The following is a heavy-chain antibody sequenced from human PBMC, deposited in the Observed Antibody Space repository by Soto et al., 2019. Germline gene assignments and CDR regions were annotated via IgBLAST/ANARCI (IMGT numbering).Heavy chain of an antibody. J-gene: IGHJ3*01. CDR3: AHSVWYAFGF. CDR1: GFSLTTTGAG. V-gene: IGHV2-5*02. Sequence: QITLKESGPTLVKPTQTLTLTCTFSGFSLTTTGAGVGWIRQPPGKALEWLALIYWDDDRRYSPSLKSRLTITKDTSKNQVVLTMTNMDPVDTATYFCAHSVWYAFGFWGQGTLVTVSS. D-gene: IGHD2-8*02. CDR2: IYWDDDR.